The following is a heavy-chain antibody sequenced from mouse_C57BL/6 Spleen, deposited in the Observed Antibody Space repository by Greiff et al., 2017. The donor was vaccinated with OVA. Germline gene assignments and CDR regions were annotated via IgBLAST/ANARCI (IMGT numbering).Heavy chain of an antibody. CDR3: TSRSYYSNYYYAMDY. Sequence: QVQLQESGAELVRPGASVTLSCKASGYTFTDYEMHWVKQTPVHGLEWIGAIDPETGGTAYNQKFKGKAILTADKSSSTAYMELRSLTSEDSAVYYCTSRSYYSNYYYAMDYWGQGTSVTVSS. V-gene: IGHV1-15*01. D-gene: IGHD2-5*01. CDR2: IDPETGGT. CDR1: GYTFTDYE. J-gene: IGHJ4*01.